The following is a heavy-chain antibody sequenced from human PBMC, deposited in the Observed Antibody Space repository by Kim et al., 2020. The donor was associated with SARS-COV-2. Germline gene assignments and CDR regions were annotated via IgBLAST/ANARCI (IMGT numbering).Heavy chain of an antibody. D-gene: IGHD2-21*01. CDR2: IYYSGST. Sequence: SETLSLTCTVSGGSISSSSYYWCWIRQPPGKGLEWIGSIYYSGSTYYNPSLKSRVTISVDTSKNQFSLKLSSVTAADTAVYYCAREYCGGDCSLPYYYYYYYMDVWGKGTTVTVSS. V-gene: IGHV4-39*01. J-gene: IGHJ6*03. CDR1: GGSISSSSYY. CDR3: AREYCGGDCSLPYYYYYYYMDV.